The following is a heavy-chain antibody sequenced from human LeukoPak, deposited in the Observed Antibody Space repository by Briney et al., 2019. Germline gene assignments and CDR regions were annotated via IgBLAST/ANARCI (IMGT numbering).Heavy chain of an antibody. CDR2: INPSGGST. CDR3: ARGYYETNGYYRSDY. D-gene: IGHD3-22*01. CDR1: GYTFTSYY. V-gene: IGHV1-46*01. J-gene: IGHJ4*02. Sequence: ASVKVSCKASGYTFTSYYMHWVRQAPGQGLEWMGIINPSGGSTSYAQKFQGRVTMTRDTSTSTVYMELSSLRSDDTAVYYCARGYYETNGYYRSDYWGQGTLVTVSS.